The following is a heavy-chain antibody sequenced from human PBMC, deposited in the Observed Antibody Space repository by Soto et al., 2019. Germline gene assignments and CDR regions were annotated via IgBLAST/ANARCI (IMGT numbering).Heavy chain of an antibody. V-gene: IGHV3-7*04. J-gene: IGHJ4*02. CDR1: GFTFSTYW. CDR2: IKQDGSEK. CDR3: ARDRTPIVYFGELPDY. Sequence: PGGSLRLSCAASGFTFSTYWMTWVRQAPGKGLEWVANIKQDGSEKYYVDSVKGRFTISRDNAKNSLYLQMNSLRAEDTAVYYCARDRTPIVYFGELPDYWGQGTLVTVSS. D-gene: IGHD3-10*01.